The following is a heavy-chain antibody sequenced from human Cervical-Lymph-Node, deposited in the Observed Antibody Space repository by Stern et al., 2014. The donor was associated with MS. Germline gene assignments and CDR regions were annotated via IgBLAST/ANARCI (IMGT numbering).Heavy chain of an antibody. CDR3: ARISLGSGIDY. CDR2: INPNSGAS. D-gene: IGHD1-26*01. J-gene: IGHJ4*02. Sequence: QVQLVQSGAEVKKPGASVKVTCKTSENTFTGYYIHWVRPAPGQGLEWRGWINPNSGASNYAQRFQDRVSLTSDTSNSLAYMELDRLTSGDTALYYCARISLGSGIDYWGQGSLVTVSS. V-gene: IGHV1-2*02. CDR1: ENTFTGYY.